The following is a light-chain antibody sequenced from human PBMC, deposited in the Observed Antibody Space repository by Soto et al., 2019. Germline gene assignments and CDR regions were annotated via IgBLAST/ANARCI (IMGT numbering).Light chain of an antibody. CDR3: EQYGCSPPT. CDR2: GAS. CDR1: QSVSSSY. V-gene: IGKV3-20*01. J-gene: IGKJ3*01. Sequence: EIVLTQSPGTLSLSPGERATLSCRASQSVSSSYLAWYQQKPGQAPRLLIYGASSRATGIPDRFSGSGSGTDFTLTISRLEPEDFAVYYCEQYGCSPPTFGPGTKVDIK.